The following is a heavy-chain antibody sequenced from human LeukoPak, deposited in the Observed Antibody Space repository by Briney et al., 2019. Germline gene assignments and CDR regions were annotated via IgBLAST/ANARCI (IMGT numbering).Heavy chain of an antibody. CDR1: GFTFGSYA. Sequence: PGRSLRLSCAASGFTFGSYAMHWVRQAPGKGLEWVAVISYDGNYKYYADSVKGRFTISRDDSKNTLYLQMNSLRSEDTAGYYCARAKNRVFGATESDFWGQGTLVTVSS. CDR2: ISYDGNYK. D-gene: IGHD1-26*01. CDR3: ARAKNRVFGATESDF. V-gene: IGHV3-30-3*01. J-gene: IGHJ4*02.